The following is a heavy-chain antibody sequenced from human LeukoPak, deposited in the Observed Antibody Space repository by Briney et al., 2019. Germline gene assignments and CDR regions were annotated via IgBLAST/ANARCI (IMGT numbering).Heavy chain of an antibody. CDR1: GFTFSSYE. Sequence: GGSLRLSCAASGFTFSSYEMNWVRQAPGKGLEGVSYISSSGSSSGRIIDYADSVKGRFTISRDNAKSSLYLQMNSLRAEDTGIYYCTRDAIEGVGGDWLGSWGQGTLVTVS. CDR2: ISSSGSSSGRII. D-gene: IGHD2-2*02. V-gene: IGHV3-48*03. J-gene: IGHJ5*01. CDR3: TRDAIEGVGGDWLGS.